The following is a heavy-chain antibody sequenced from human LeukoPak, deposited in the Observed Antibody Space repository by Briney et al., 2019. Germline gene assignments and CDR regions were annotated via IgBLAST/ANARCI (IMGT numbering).Heavy chain of an antibody. D-gene: IGHD6-19*01. CDR1: GYTFTGYY. V-gene: IGHV1-2*04. J-gene: IGHJ4*02. Sequence: GASVKVSCKASGYTFTGYYMHWVRQAPGQGLEWMGWINPNSGGTNYAQKFQGWVTTTRDTSISTAYMELSRLRSDDTAVYYCARAQGYSSGWYPTDYWGQGTLVTVSS. CDR2: INPNSGGT. CDR3: ARAQGYSSGWYPTDY.